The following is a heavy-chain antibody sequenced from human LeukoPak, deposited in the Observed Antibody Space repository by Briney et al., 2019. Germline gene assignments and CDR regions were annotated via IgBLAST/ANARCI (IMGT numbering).Heavy chain of an antibody. D-gene: IGHD2-15*01. J-gene: IGHJ4*02. CDR3: ARGFPTLGYCSGGSCYPLDY. CDR2: INHSGST. V-gene: IGHV4-34*01. CDR1: GGSFSGYY. Sequence: SETLSLTCAVYGGSFSGYYWSWIRQPPGKGLEWIGEINHSGSTNYNPSLKSRLTISVDTSKNQFSLKLSSVTAADTAVYYCARGFPTLGYCSGGSCYPLDYWGQGTLVTVSS.